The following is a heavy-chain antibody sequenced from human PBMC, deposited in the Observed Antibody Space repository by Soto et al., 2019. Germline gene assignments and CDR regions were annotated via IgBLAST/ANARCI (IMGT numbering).Heavy chain of an antibody. Sequence: GASVKVSCKASGYTLTNYYVHWVRQAPGQGLEWMGIINPSGVSTTYAQKFQGRVIMTRDTSTSTVYMELSSLRFEDTAVYYCAREAVALVDYYYGMDVWGQGTTVTVSS. V-gene: IGHV1-46*01. CDR1: GYTLTNYY. CDR3: AREAVALVDYYYGMDV. CDR2: INPSGVST. J-gene: IGHJ6*02. D-gene: IGHD6-19*01.